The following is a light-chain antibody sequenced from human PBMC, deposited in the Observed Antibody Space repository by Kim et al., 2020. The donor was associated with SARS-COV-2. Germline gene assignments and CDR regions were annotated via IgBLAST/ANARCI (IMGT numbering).Light chain of an antibody. CDR1: KLGDKY. CDR3: QAWDSGVV. V-gene: IGLV3-1*01. CDR2: QDS. Sequence: SYELTQPPSVSVSPGQTASITCSGDKLGDKYACWYQQKPGQSPVLVIYQDSKRPSGIPERFSGSNSGNTGTLTISGTQAMDEADYYCQAWDSGVVFGGGTQLTVL. J-gene: IGLJ2*01.